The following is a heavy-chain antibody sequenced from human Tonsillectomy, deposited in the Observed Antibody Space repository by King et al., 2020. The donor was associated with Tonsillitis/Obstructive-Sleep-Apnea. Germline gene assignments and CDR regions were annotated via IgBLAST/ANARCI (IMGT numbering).Heavy chain of an antibody. CDR1: GITFSSYA. CDR3: AKAMVQGIIITIFDY. D-gene: IGHD3-10*01. CDR2: ISGGGGST. V-gene: IGHV3-23*04. Sequence: VQLVESGGGLVQPGGSLRLSCAASGITFSSYAMSWVRQAPGKGLEWVSTISGGGGSTYYADSVEGRFTISRDNSKNTLYLQMNSPRAEDTAVYYWAKAMVQGIIITIFDYWGQGTLVTVSS. J-gene: IGHJ4*02.